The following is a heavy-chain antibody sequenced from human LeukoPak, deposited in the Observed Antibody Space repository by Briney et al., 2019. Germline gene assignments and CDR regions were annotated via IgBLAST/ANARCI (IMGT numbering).Heavy chain of an antibody. CDR1: GYAFTGYY. J-gene: IGHJ4*02. CDR3: ARESNGGYGFDY. D-gene: IGHD5-12*01. Sequence: GASVKVSCKASGYAFTGYYMHWVRQAPGQGLEWMGWINPNSGGTNYAQKFQGRVTMTRDTSISTAYMELSRLRSDDTAVYYCARESNGGYGFDYWGQGTPVTVAS. CDR2: INPNSGGT. V-gene: IGHV1-2*02.